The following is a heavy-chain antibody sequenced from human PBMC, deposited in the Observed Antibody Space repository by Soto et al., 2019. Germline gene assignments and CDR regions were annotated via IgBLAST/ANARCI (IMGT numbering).Heavy chain of an antibody. J-gene: IGHJ4*02. Sequence: GGSLRLSCAASGFTFSHYGMHWVRQAPGKGLEWVAGISYDGSNKYYADSVKGRFTISRDNSKNTLYVQMNSLRAEDTAVYYSAKDSGQWLTTFDCWGRGTLVTVSS. V-gene: IGHV3-30*18. D-gene: IGHD6-19*01. CDR3: AKDSGQWLTTFDC. CDR2: ISYDGSNK. CDR1: GFTFSHYG.